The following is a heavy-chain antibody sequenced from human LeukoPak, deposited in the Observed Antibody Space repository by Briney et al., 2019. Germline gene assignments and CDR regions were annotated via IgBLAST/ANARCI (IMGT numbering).Heavy chain of an antibody. J-gene: IGHJ6*03. D-gene: IGHD2-2*01. V-gene: IGHV4-39*07. CDR2: IYYSGST. Sequence: SETLSLTCTVSGGSISSSSYYWGWIRQPPGKGLEWIGSIYYSGSTYYNPSLKSRVTISVDTSKNQFSLKLSSVTAADTAVYYCASPGYCSSTSCFGYYYYYMDVWGKGTTVTVSS. CDR3: ASPGYCSSTSCFGYYYYYMDV. CDR1: GGSISSSSYY.